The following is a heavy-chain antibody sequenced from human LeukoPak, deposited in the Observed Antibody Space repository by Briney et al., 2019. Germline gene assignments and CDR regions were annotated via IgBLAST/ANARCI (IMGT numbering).Heavy chain of an antibody. CDR1: GGSISSSNW. Sequence: SGTLSLTCAVSGGSISSSNWWSWVRQPPGKGLEWIGEIYHSGSTNYNPSLKSRVTISVDKSKNQFSLKLSSVTAADTAVYYCARRRPYGRKYYFDYWGQGTLVTVSS. D-gene: IGHD3-10*01. J-gene: IGHJ4*02. CDR2: IYHSGST. CDR3: ARRRPYGRKYYFDY. V-gene: IGHV4-4*02.